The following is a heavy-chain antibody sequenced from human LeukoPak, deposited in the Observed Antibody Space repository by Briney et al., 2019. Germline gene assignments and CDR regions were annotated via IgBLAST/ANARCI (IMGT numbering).Heavy chain of an antibody. D-gene: IGHD6-19*01. CDR3: ARARAVAGPFDY. CDR2: ISYDGSNK. J-gene: IGHJ4*02. V-gene: IGHV3-30*04. Sequence: GGSLRLSCAASGFTFSSYAMHWVRQAPGKGLEWVAVISYDGSNKYYADSVKGRFTISRDNSKNTLYLQVNSLRAEDTAVYYCARARAVAGPFDYWGQGTLVTVSS. CDR1: GFTFSSYA.